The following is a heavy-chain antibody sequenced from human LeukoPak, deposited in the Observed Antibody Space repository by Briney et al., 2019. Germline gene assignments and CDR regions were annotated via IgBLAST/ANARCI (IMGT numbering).Heavy chain of an antibody. V-gene: IGHV3-30-3*01. CDR2: ISYDGNNK. D-gene: IGHD6-19*01. Sequence: GGSLRLSCAASGFTFSHYAIHWVRQAPGKGLEWVAVISYDGNNKYYADSVKGRFTISRDNAKNSLYLQMNSLRAEDTAVYYCAVGGSSGWYPGAFDIWGQGTMVTVSS. CDR1: GFTFSHYA. CDR3: AVGGSSGWYPGAFDI. J-gene: IGHJ3*02.